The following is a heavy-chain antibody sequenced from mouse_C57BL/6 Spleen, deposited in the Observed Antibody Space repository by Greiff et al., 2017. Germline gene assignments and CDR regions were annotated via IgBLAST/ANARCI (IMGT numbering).Heavy chain of an antibody. CDR3: AREGNYYGSSWYAMDY. J-gene: IGHJ4*01. Sequence: VQLQQSGPELVKPGASVKLSCKASGYTFTSYDINWVKQRPGQGLEWIGWIYPRDGSTKYNEKFKGKATLTVDTSSSTAYMELHSLTSEDSAVYFCAREGNYYGSSWYAMDYWGQGTSVTVSS. V-gene: IGHV1-85*01. CDR1: GYTFTSYD. CDR2: IYPRDGST. D-gene: IGHD1-1*01.